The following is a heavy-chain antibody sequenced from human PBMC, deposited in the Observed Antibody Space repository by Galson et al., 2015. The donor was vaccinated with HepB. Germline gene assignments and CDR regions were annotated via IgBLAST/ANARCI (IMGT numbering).Heavy chain of an antibody. J-gene: IGHJ3*02. Sequence: SVKVSCKASGGTFSGYAISWVRQAPGQGLEWMGGIIPIFGTANYAQKFQGRVTITADEPTSTAYMELSSLRSEDTAVYYCARDPPYCSGGSCSDAFDIWGQGTMVTVSS. V-gene: IGHV1-69*13. CDR3: ARDPPYCSGGSCSDAFDI. CDR2: IIPIFGTA. CDR1: GGTFSGYA. D-gene: IGHD2-15*01.